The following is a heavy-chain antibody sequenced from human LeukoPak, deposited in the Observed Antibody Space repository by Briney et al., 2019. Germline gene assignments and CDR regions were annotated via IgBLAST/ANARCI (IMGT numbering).Heavy chain of an antibody. Sequence: SETLSLTCTVSGGSISSGSYYWSWIRQPAGKGLEWIGRIYTSGSTNYNPSLKSRVTISVDTSKNQFSLKLSSVTAADTAVYYCARDNPHAMYYYDSGDHWGQGTLVTVSS. CDR3: ARDNPHAMYYYDSGDH. V-gene: IGHV4-61*02. D-gene: IGHD3-22*01. J-gene: IGHJ4*02. CDR1: GGSISSGSYY. CDR2: IYTSGST.